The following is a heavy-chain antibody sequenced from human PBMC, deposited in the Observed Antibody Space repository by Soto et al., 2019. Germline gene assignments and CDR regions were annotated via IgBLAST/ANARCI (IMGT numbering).Heavy chain of an antibody. CDR3: ARDMRAEPWYGGASRAFDM. CDR1: GFTFSRHW. J-gene: IGHJ3*02. V-gene: IGHV3-74*01. Sequence: EVQLVESGGGSVQPGGSLRLSCAASGFTFSRHWIHWVRQAPGQGLVWVSRTKTDGSTSYADSVKGRFTISRDNAENTLYLQMNSLRAEDTAVYYCARDMRAEPWYGGASRAFDMWGQGTMVTVSS. D-gene: IGHD3-10*01. CDR2: TKTDGST.